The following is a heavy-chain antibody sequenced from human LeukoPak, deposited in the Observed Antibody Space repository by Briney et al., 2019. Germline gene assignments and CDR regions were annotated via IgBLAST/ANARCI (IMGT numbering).Heavy chain of an antibody. V-gene: IGHV3-23*01. CDR2: ISGSGGST. Sequence: PGGSLRLSCAASGFTFSSYAMSWVRQAPGKGLEWVSAISGSGGSTYYADSVKGRFTISRDNSKNTLYLQMNSLRAEDTAVYYCAKDPIPGQQLGDAFDIWGQGTMVTVSS. CDR3: AKDPIPGQQLGDAFDI. J-gene: IGHJ3*02. D-gene: IGHD6-13*01. CDR1: GFTFSSYA.